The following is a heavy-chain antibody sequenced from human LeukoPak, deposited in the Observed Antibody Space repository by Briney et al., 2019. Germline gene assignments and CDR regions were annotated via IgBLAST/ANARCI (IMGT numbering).Heavy chain of an antibody. CDR1: GGSFSGYY. Sequence: SETLSLTCAVYGGSFSGYYWSWIRQPPGKGLEWIGEINHSGSTNYNPSLKSRVTISVDTSKNQFSLKLSSVTAADTAVYYCARHFTYYYDSSGYPGDWFDPWGQGTLVTVSS. CDR3: ARHFTYYYDSSGYPGDWFDP. J-gene: IGHJ5*02. CDR2: INHSGST. D-gene: IGHD3-22*01. V-gene: IGHV4-34*01.